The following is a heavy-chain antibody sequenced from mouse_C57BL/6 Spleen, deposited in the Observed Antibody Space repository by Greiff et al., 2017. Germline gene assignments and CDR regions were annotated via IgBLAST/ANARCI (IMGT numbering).Heavy chain of an antibody. CDR2: IYPGRGST. D-gene: IGHD1-1*01. CDR1: GYTFTSYW. Sequence: VQLQQPGAELVKPGASVTMSCKASGYTFTSYWITWVKQRPGQGLEWLGDIYPGRGSTNYNEKFKSKATLTVDTYSSTANMQLSSHTSEDSAVYYSASSTVVGGLGAMDYWGQGTSVTVSS. V-gene: IGHV1-55*01. CDR3: ASSTVVGGLGAMDY. J-gene: IGHJ4*01.